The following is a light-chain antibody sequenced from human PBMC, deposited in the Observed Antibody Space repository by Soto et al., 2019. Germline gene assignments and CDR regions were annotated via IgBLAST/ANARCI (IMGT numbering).Light chain of an antibody. V-gene: IGLV2-14*01. CDR2: DVS. CDR1: SSDVGGYNY. J-gene: IGLJ1*01. Sequence: QSALTQPASVSGSPGQSITISCTGTSSDVGGYNYVSWYQQHPGKAPKLMIYDVSNRPSGVSNRFSGSKSGNTASLTISGLQAEDEADYYSSSYTSSNTLYVLGTGTK. CDR3: SSYTSSNTLYV.